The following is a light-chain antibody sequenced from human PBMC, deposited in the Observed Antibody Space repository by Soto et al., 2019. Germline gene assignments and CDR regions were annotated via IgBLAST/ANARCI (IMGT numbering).Light chain of an antibody. V-gene: IGKV4-1*01. CDR1: QSLFYSSNSKNY. CDR2: WAS. J-gene: IGKJ1*01. CDR3: QQYQNLWT. Sequence: DIVMTQSPDSLAVSLGERATINCKSSQSLFYSSNSKNYLAWYQQKPGQPPKLLFYWASTRESGVPVRFSGSGSGTEFTLTINSLQSEDFAVYYCQQYQNLWTFGQGTKVDIK.